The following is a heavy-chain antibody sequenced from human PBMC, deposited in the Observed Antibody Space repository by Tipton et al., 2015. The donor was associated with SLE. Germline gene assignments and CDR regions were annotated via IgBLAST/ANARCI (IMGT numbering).Heavy chain of an antibody. J-gene: IGHJ3*01. D-gene: IGHD1-7*01. CDR2: INTDGSSA. V-gene: IGHV3-74*01. Sequence: SLRLSCAASGFTFNNAWMHWVRQVPGKGLVWVARINTDGSSANYADSVKGRFTISRDNAKNTLYLQMNSLRADDMAIYYCGRDLNYVFDVWGQGTMVTVSS. CDR3: GRDLNYVFDV. CDR1: GFTFNNAW.